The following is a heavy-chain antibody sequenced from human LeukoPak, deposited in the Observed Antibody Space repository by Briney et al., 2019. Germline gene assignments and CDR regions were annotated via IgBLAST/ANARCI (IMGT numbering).Heavy chain of an antibody. CDR1: GFTFSSYA. CDR2: ISGSGGST. Sequence: GGSLRLSCAASGFTFSSYAMSWVRQAPGKGLEWVSAISGSGGSTYYADSVKGRFTISRDNSKNTLYLQMNSLRAEDTAVYYCAKDRSAGIAAAGPIDLWGQGTLVTVSS. J-gene: IGHJ5*02. V-gene: IGHV3-23*01. D-gene: IGHD6-13*01. CDR3: AKDRSAGIAAAGPIDL.